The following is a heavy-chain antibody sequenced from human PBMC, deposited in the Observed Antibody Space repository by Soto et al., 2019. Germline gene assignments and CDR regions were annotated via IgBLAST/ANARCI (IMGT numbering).Heavy chain of an antibody. CDR1: GGSISGSSYY. D-gene: IGHD2-2*01. Sequence: QLQLQGSGPGLVKPSETLSLTCSVSGGSISGSSYYWGWVRQPPGKGLEWIGSIYYSGSTYYNPPLMSRVTIAVDTSQIQFSLKLSSVTAADTAVYYCARSAGYCSSTNCHVSWFDSWGQGTLVTVSS. J-gene: IGHJ5*01. CDR2: IYYSGST. V-gene: IGHV4-39*01. CDR3: ARSAGYCSSTNCHVSWFDS.